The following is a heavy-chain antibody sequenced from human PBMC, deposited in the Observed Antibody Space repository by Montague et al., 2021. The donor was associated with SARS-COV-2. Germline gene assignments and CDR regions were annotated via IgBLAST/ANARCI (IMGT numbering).Heavy chain of an antibody. V-gene: IGHV2-5*02. J-gene: IGHJ2*01. Sequence: PALVKPTQTLTLTCTFSGFSLSTSGVGVGWIRQPPGKALEWLALIYWDDDKRYSPSLKSRLTITKDTSKSQVVLTMTNMDPVDTATYYCAHKTGLRYFDWLFQTNPTGGYFDLWGRGTLVTGSS. CDR1: GFSLSTSGVG. CDR3: AHKTGLRYFDWLFQTNPTGGYFDL. D-gene: IGHD3-9*01. CDR2: IYWDDDK.